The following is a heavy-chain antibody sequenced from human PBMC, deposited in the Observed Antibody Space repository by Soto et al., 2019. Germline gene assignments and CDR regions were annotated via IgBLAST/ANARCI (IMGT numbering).Heavy chain of an antibody. CDR1: GASIRGHY. CDR2: IYDSGIT. Sequence: QVHLQESGPGLVKPSGTLSLTCTVSGASIRGHYWSWIRQPPGKEPEWIGYIYDSGITHNNPSLVSRLTLSVDSSKDQFSLKLTSATVADTAIYYCARLNYYDSLYYFDYWGPGTLVTVSS. V-gene: IGHV4-4*08. J-gene: IGHJ4*02. D-gene: IGHD3-22*01. CDR3: ARLNYYDSLYYFDY.